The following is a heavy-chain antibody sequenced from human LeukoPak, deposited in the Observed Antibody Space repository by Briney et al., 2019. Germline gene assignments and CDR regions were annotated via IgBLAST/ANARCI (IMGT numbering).Heavy chain of an antibody. CDR3: AKDRAPGIAVAGTIDY. D-gene: IGHD6-19*01. J-gene: IGHJ4*02. V-gene: IGHV3-11*05. Sequence: GGSLRLSCAASGFTFSDYYMSWIRQAPGKGLEWVSYISSSSSYIYYADSVKGRFTISRDNSKSTLYLQMNSLRAEDTAVYYCAKDRAPGIAVAGTIDYWGQGTLVTVSS. CDR1: GFTFSDYY. CDR2: ISSSSSYI.